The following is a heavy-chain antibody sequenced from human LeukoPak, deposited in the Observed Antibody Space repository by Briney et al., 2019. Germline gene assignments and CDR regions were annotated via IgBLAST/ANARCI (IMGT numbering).Heavy chain of an antibody. CDR1: GFTFSSHW. CDR2: ISSNGATI. Sequence: GGSLRLSCAASGFTFSSHWTSWVRQTPGKGLEWVSYISSNGATIYYADSVKGRFTISRDNANNSLYLQMNSLRAEDTAIYYCARGMRFDYWGQGTLVTASS. V-gene: IGHV3-48*04. CDR3: ARGMRFDY. J-gene: IGHJ4*02.